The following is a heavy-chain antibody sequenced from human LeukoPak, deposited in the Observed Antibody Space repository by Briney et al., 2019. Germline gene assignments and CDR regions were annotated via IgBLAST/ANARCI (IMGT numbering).Heavy chain of an antibody. D-gene: IGHD3-3*01. CDR2: INPNSGGT. CDR1: GYTCTGYN. J-gene: IGHJ4*02. V-gene: IGHV1-2*02. Sequence: ASVKLSCKASGYTCTGYNMHWVRQAPGQGLEWMGWINPNSGGTNYAQKFQGRVTMTRDTSISTAYMELSRLRSDDTAVYYCARTSPPSIGVGYPYYFDYWGQGTLVTVSS. CDR3: ARTSPPSIGVGYPYYFDY.